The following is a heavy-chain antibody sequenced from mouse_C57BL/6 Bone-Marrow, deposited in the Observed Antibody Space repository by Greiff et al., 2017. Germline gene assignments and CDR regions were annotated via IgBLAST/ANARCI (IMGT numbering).Heavy chain of an antibody. CDR2: IYPGSGNT. CDR1: GYTFTDYY. Sequence: QVHVKQSGAELVRPGASVKLSCKASGYTFTDYYINWVKQRPGQGLEWIARIYPGSGNTYYNEKFKGKATLTAEKSSSTAYMQLSSLTSEDSAVYFCARCYYYGSSYVAWFAYWGQGTLVTVSA. CDR3: ARCYYYGSSYVAWFAY. V-gene: IGHV1-76*01. J-gene: IGHJ3*01. D-gene: IGHD1-1*01.